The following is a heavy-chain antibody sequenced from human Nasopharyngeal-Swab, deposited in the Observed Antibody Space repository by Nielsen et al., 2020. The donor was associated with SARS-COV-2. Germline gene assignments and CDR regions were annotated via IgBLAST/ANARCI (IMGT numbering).Heavy chain of an antibody. D-gene: IGHD3-10*01. Sequence: SETLSLTCTRSGGSISSSSYYWGWIRQPPGKGREWIGSIYYSGSTYYNPSLKSRVTISVDTAKNQFSLKLSSVTAADTAVYYCARERGRGGIWNYYYYYMDVWGKGTTVTVSS. CDR3: ARERGRGGIWNYYYYYMDV. J-gene: IGHJ6*03. V-gene: IGHV4-39*07. CDR2: IYYSGST. CDR1: GGSISSSSYY.